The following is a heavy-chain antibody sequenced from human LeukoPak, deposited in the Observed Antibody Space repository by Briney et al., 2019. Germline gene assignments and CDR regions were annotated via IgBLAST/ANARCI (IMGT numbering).Heavy chain of an antibody. Sequence: ASVKVSCKASGYTFTSYGISWVRQAPGQGLEWMGWISAYNGNTNYAQKLQGRVTMTTDTSTSTAYMELRSLRSDDTAVYYCARGSERYFDWDPQMDVWGKGTTVTVSS. CDR2: ISAYNGNT. D-gene: IGHD3-9*01. V-gene: IGHV1-18*01. CDR1: GYTFTSYG. CDR3: ARGSERYFDWDPQMDV. J-gene: IGHJ6*04.